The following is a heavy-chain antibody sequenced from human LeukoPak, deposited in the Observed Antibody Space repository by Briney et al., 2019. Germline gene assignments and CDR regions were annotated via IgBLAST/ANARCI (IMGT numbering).Heavy chain of an antibody. CDR2: VHYTGST. Sequence: SETLSLTCAVSGASLGGSYWSWLRLPPGKGLEWIGYVHYTGSTKYSTSLQSRVTVSVDTSKNQFSLKLRSVTAADTAVYYCARHYGEGGRLFDWLFNFWGRGTLVTVSS. CDR3: ARHYGEGGRLFDWLFNF. J-gene: IGHJ4*02. CDR1: GASLGGSY. V-gene: IGHV4-59*08. D-gene: IGHD3-9*01.